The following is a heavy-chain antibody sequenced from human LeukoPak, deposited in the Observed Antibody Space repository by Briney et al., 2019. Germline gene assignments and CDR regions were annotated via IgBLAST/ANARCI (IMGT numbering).Heavy chain of an antibody. V-gene: IGHV3-48*02. CDR3: ARIPGGYYYAVDV. J-gene: IGHJ6*02. Sequence: PGGSLRLSCAASGFTFSSYSMNWVRQAPGKGLEWVSYISSRSSNIYYADSVKGRFTISRDNAKNSLYLQMSSLRDEDTAVYYCARIPGGYYYAVDVWGQGTTVTVSS. CDR1: GFTFSSYS. D-gene: IGHD3-16*01. CDR2: ISSRSSNI.